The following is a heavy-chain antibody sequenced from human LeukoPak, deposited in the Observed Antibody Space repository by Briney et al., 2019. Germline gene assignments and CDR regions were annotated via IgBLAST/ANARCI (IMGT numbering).Heavy chain of an antibody. CDR1: GGTFSSYA. D-gene: IGHD1-26*01. V-gene: IGHV1-69*13. CDR2: IIPIFGTA. CDR3: ARGGGSYNDSRDENWFDP. Sequence: ASVKVSCKASGGTFSSYAISWVRQAPGQGLEWMGGIIPIFGTANYAQKFQGRVTITADESTSTAYMELSSLRSEDTAVYYCARGGGSYNDSRDENWFDPWGQGTLVTVSS. J-gene: IGHJ5*02.